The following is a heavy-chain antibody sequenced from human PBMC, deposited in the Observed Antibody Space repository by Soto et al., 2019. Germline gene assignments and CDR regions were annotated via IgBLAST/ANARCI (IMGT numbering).Heavy chain of an antibody. CDR2: IWYDGSNK. Sequence: GGSLRLSCAASGFTFSSYGMHRVRQAPGKGLEWVAVIWYDGSNKYYADSVKGRFTISRDNSKNTLYLQMNSLRAEDTAVYYWASAFVANDAFDIWGQGTMVTVSS. D-gene: IGHD2-21*01. V-gene: IGHV3-33*01. CDR3: ASAFVANDAFDI. J-gene: IGHJ3*02. CDR1: GFTFSSYG.